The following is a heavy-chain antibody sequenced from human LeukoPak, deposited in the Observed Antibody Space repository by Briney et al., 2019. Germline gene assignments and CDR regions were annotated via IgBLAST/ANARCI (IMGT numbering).Heavy chain of an antibody. Sequence: ASVKVSCKVSGGTFSKNSISWVRQAPGQGLEWMGRTIPIVGVEHYAQKFQGRVTITADMSTSTAYMDLSSLGSDDTAVYYCARVKAVGVPVAIDAYFDYGMDVWGQGTTVIVSS. CDR3: ARVKAVGVPVAIDAYFDYGMDV. CDR2: TIPIVGVE. V-gene: IGHV1-69*02. D-gene: IGHD3-16*01. J-gene: IGHJ6*02. CDR1: GGTFSKNS.